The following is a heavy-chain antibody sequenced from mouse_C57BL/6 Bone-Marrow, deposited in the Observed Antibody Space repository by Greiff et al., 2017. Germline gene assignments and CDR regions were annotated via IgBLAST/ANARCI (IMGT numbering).Heavy chain of an antibody. CDR1: GYTFTSYW. V-gene: IGHV1-50*01. CDR2: IDPSDSYT. CDR3: AGGNWGDY. Sequence: QVQLQQPGAELVKPGASVKLSCKASGYTFTSYWMQWVKQRPGQGLEWIGEIDPSDSYTNYNQKFKGKATLTVDTSASTAYIPLISLTAEDSAVYYCAGGNWGDYWGQGTTLTVSS. D-gene: IGHD4-1*01. J-gene: IGHJ2*01.